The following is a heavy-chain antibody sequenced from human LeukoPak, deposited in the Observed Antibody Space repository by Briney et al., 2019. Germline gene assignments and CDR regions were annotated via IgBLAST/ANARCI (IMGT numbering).Heavy chain of an antibody. J-gene: IGHJ5*02. CDR1: GYTFTSYG. V-gene: IGHV1-18*01. D-gene: IGHD5-18*01. CDR2: ISAYNGNT. CDR3: ARPTSRGYSYGPNWFDP. Sequence: ASVKVSCKASGYTFTSYGISWVRQAPGQGLEWMGWISAYNGNTNYAQKLQGRVTMTTDTSTSTAYMELRSLRSDDTAVYYCARPTSRGYSYGPNWFDPWGQGTLVTVSS.